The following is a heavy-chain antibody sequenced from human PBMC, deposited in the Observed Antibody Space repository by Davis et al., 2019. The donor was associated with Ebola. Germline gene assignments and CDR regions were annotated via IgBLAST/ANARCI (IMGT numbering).Heavy chain of an antibody. CDR3: ARATGQDY. CDR2: ISYDGSNK. CDR1: GFSFSSYG. Sequence: GESLKISCEASGFSFSSYGMHWVRQAPGKGLEWVAVISYDGSNKYYADSVKGRFTISRDNSKNTLYLQMNSLRAEDTAVYYCARATGQDYWGQGTLVTVSS. J-gene: IGHJ4*02. V-gene: IGHV3-30*03. D-gene: IGHD4-11*01.